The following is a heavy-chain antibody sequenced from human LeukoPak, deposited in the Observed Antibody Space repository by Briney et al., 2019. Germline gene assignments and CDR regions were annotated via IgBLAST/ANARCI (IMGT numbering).Heavy chain of an antibody. Sequence: PGGSLRLSCAAPGFTFSSYSMNWVRQAPGKGLEWVSYISRSSGTIYYADSVKGRFTISRDNGKNLLYLQMNSLRAEDTAVYYCAREAPITYSNYDYWGQGTLVTVSS. CDR1: GFTFSSYS. V-gene: IGHV3-48*01. CDR3: AREAPITYSNYDY. D-gene: IGHD4-11*01. CDR2: ISRSSGTI. J-gene: IGHJ4*02.